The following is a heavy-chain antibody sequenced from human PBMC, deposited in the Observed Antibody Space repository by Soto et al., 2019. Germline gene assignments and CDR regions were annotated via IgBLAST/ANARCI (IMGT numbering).Heavy chain of an antibody. D-gene: IGHD4-17*01. J-gene: IGHJ3*02. CDR3: AREGDDYGDYKRAFDI. CDR1: GFTFRSYS. Sequence: EVQLVESGGGLVKPGGSLRLSCEASGFTFRSYSMNWVRQAPGKGLEWVSSISTNSSYIYYGDSVKGRFTISRDNAKNSLFLQMNSLRAEDTAIYYGAREGDDYGDYKRAFDIWGQGTTVTVSS. CDR2: ISTNSSYI. V-gene: IGHV3-21*01.